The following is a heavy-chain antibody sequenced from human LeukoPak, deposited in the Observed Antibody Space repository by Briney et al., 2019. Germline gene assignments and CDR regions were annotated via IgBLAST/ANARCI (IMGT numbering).Heavy chain of an antibody. D-gene: IGHD2-15*01. CDR2: IIPIFGTA. Sequence: ASVKVSCKASGYTFTSYYMHWVRQAPGQGLEWMGGIIPIFGTANYAQKFQGRVTITADKSTSTAYMELSSLRSEDTAVYYCAKGRVPLRLGYFDYWGQGTLVTVSS. V-gene: IGHV1-69*06. J-gene: IGHJ4*02. CDR3: AKGRVPLRLGYFDY. CDR1: GYTFTSYY.